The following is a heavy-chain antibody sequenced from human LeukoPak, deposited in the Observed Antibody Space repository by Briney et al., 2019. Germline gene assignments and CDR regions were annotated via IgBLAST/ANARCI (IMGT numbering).Heavy chain of an antibody. CDR1: GFTFSKYW. CDR2: IKTDGTTT. V-gene: IGHV3-74*01. D-gene: IGHD2-21*02. CDR3: ARSCDTDCCHKAPGDY. Sequence: PGGSLRLSCAASGFTFSKYWMQWVRHAPGKGLVWVSRIKTDGTTTNYADSVEGRFTISRDNAKNTLYLEMRSLRAEDTAVYYCARSCDTDCCHKAPGDYWGQGTLVTVSS. J-gene: IGHJ4*02.